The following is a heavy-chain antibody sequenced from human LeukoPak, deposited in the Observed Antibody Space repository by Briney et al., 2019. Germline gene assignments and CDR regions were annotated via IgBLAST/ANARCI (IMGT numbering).Heavy chain of an antibody. V-gene: IGHV3-13*01. D-gene: IGHD1-26*01. Sequence: GGSLRLSCAASGFTVSSYAMHWVRQPIGKGLEWVSALGIAGDTFYPGSVKGRFTISREDAKNSLYLQMNSLRAEDTAMYYCARQKQSHGNFDYWGQGTLVTVSS. CDR1: GFTVSSYA. CDR2: LGIAGDT. J-gene: IGHJ4*02. CDR3: ARQKQSHGNFDY.